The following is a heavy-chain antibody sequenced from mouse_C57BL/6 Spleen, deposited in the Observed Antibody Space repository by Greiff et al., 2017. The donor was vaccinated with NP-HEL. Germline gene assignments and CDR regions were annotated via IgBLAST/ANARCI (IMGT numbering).Heavy chain of an antibody. J-gene: IGHJ3*01. CDR2: IYPGDGDT. CDR1: GYAFSSYW. CDR3: AREAYYSTYLAY. Sequence: VQLQQSGAELVKPGASVKISCKASGYAFSSYWMNWVKQRPGKGLEWIGQIYPGDGDTNYNGKFKGKATLTADKSSSTAYMQLSSLTSEDSAVYFCAREAYYSTYLAYWGQGTLVTVSA. D-gene: IGHD2-5*01. V-gene: IGHV1-80*01.